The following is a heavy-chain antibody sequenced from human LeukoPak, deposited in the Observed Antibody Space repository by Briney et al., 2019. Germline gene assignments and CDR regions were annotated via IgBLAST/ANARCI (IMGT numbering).Heavy chain of an antibody. Sequence: PGGSLRLSCAASGFTFSSYGMHWVRQAPGKGLERVAVIWYDGSNKYYADSVKGRFTISRDNSKNTLYLQMNSLRAEDTAVYYCASIGSITIFGVDNTDAFDIWGQGTMVTVSS. CDR2: IWYDGSNK. J-gene: IGHJ3*02. V-gene: IGHV3-33*01. D-gene: IGHD3-3*01. CDR3: ASIGSITIFGVDNTDAFDI. CDR1: GFTFSSYG.